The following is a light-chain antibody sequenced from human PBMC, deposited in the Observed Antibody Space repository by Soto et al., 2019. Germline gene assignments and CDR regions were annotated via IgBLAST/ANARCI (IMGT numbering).Light chain of an antibody. V-gene: IGKV3-20*01. J-gene: IGKJ1*01. CDR3: QQYGSSPWT. Sequence: EILLTQSPATLSLSPGERATLSCRASQSVSSYLAWYQQKPGQAPRLLIYAASRRATRIPDRFSGSGSGTDFTLTISRLEPEDFAVYYCQQYGSSPWTFGQGTKVDIK. CDR2: AAS. CDR1: QSVSSY.